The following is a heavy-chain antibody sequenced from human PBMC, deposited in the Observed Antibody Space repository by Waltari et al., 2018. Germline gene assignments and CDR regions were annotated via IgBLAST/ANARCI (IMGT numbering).Heavy chain of an antibody. CDR2: IIPIFGTA. J-gene: IGHJ4*02. CDR3: ARDGGNSAEGGLIWDY. CDR1: GGTFSSYA. D-gene: IGHD2-21*02. V-gene: IGHV1-69*01. Sequence: QVQLVQSGAEVKKPGSSVKVSCKASGGTFSSYASSWVRPAPGQGLEWMGGIIPIFGTANYAQKFQGRVTITADESTSTAYMELSSLRSEDTAVYYCARDGGNSAEGGLIWDYWGQGTLVTVSS.